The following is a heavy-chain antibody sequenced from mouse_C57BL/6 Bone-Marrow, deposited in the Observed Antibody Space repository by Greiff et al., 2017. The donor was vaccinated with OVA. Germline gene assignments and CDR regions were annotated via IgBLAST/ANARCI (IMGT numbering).Heavy chain of an antibody. CDR1: GYTFTSYW. Sequence: QVQLQQPGAELVKPGASVKLSCKASGYTFTSYWMHWVKQRPGQGLEWIGMIHPNSGSTNYNEKFKSKATLTVDKSSSTAYMQLSSLTSEDSAVYYCARDRQLRLRFAYWGQGTLVTVSA. CDR3: ARDRQLRLRFAY. J-gene: IGHJ3*01. D-gene: IGHD3-2*02. CDR2: IHPNSGST. V-gene: IGHV1-64*01.